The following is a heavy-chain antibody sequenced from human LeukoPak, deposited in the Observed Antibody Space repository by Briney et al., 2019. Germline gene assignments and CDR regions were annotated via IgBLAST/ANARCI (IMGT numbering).Heavy chain of an antibody. Sequence: SETLSLTCTVSGGSISSYYWSWIRQPPGKGLEWIGYIYYSGSTNYNPSLKCRVTISVDTSKNQFSLKLSSVTAADTAVYYCARGTSGDFDYWGQGTLVTVSS. J-gene: IGHJ4*02. D-gene: IGHD2-8*02. CDR2: IYYSGST. V-gene: IGHV4-59*01. CDR1: GGSISSYY. CDR3: ARGTSGDFDY.